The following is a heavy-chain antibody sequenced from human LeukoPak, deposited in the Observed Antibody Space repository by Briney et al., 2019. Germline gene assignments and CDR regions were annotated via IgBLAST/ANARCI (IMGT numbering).Heavy chain of an antibody. CDR3: ARDIDYYGSVRAEPNWFDP. J-gene: IGHJ5*02. CDR2: FYTSGSN. V-gene: IGHV4-4*07. D-gene: IGHD3-10*01. Sequence: FETLSLTCTVAGGSISSYYGSWIRQPVGKGLEWIGRFYTSGSNSYTPSFKSRVTMLVDTSKNRFSLKLSSVTAGDTAVYYCARDIDYYGSVRAEPNWFDPWGQGTLVTVPS. CDR1: GGSISSYY.